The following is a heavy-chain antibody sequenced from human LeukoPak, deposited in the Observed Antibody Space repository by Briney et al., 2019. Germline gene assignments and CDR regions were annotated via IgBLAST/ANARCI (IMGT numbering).Heavy chain of an antibody. D-gene: IGHD3-16*02. J-gene: IGHJ4*02. Sequence: ASVKVSCKASGYTFTSYYMHWVRQAPGQGLEWMGIINPSGGSTSYAQKFQGRVTMTRDTSTSTAYMELSSLRSEDTAVYYCARSRAVTPSYDYVWGSYRFPYFDYWGQGTLVTVSS. CDR2: INPSGGST. CDR1: GYTFTSYY. CDR3: ARSRAVTPSYDYVWGSYRFPYFDY. V-gene: IGHV1-46*01.